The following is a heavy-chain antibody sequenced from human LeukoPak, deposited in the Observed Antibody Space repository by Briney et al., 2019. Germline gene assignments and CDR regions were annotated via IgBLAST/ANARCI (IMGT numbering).Heavy chain of an antibody. Sequence: SETLSLTCTVSGGSISSYYWSWIRQPPGKGLEWIGYIYYSGSTNYNPSLKSRVTISVDTSKNQFSLKLSSVTAADTAVYYCARHAWTSSIFDDWVQGTLVTVSS. CDR1: GGSISSYY. CDR3: ARHAWTSSIFDD. J-gene: IGHJ4*02. CDR2: IYYSGST. D-gene: IGHD3/OR15-3a*01. V-gene: IGHV4-59*08.